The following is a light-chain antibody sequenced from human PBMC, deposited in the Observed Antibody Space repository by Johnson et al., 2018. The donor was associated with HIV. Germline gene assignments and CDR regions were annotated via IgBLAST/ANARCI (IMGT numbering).Light chain of an antibody. Sequence: QSVLTQPPSVSAAPGQKVTVSCSGSSSNIGTNYVSWYQHLPGTAPKLLIYENNKRPSGIPDRFSGSKSGTSATLGITGLQTGDEADYYCGTWDSSLSAHYVFGTGTKITGL. CDR3: GTWDSSLSAHYV. V-gene: IGLV1-51*02. CDR2: ENN. J-gene: IGLJ1*01. CDR1: SSNIGTNY.